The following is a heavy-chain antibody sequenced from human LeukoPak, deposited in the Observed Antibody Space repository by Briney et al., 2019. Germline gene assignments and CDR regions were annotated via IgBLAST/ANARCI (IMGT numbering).Heavy chain of an antibody. CDR3: ARDHFTTYAFDI. D-gene: IGHD3-22*01. V-gene: IGHV1-18*01. CDR2: ISAYNGNT. J-gene: IGHJ3*02. Sequence: ASVKVSCKSSGYTFTTYGISWVRQAPGQGLEWMGWISAYNGNTNYAQKLQGRVTMTTDTSTSTAYMELRSLRSDDTAVYYCARDHFTTYAFDIWGQGTMVTVSS. CDR1: GYTFTTYG.